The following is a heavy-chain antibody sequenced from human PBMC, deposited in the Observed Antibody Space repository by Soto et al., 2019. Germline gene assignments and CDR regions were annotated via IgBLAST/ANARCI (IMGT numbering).Heavy chain of an antibody. J-gene: IGHJ6*02. CDR1: GFTFSSYG. CDR2: IWSDGSNK. D-gene: IGHD3-10*01. CDR3: AREVPVRGIKYHAMDV. V-gene: IGHV3-33*01. Sequence: QVQLVESGGGVVQPGRSLSLSCAASGFTFSSYGIHWVRQAPGKGLEWVAVIWSDGSNKYYADSVKGRFTISRDNTKNTLYLQMSSLRVEDTAVYYCAREVPVRGIKYHAMDVWGQGTTVTVSS.